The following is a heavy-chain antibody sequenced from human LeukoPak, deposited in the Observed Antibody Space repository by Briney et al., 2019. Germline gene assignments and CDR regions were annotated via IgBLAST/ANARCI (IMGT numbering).Heavy chain of an antibody. CDR1: GFTFSRYW. V-gene: IGHV3-74*01. J-gene: IGHJ4*02. CDR2: IHSDGSST. CDR3: TADLPGGYSPYFDY. Sequence: GGSLGLSCAASGFTFSRYWMHWVRQGPGKGLVWVSRIHSDGSSTSYADSVKGRFTISRDNAKNTLYLQMNSLKTEDTAVYYCTADLPGGYSPYFDYWGQGTLVTVSS. D-gene: IGHD4-23*01.